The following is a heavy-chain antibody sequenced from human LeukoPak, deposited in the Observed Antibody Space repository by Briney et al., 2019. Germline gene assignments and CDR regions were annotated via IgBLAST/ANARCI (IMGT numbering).Heavy chain of an antibody. V-gene: IGHV1-18*01. CDR3: ARDRVVVVAATMDV. CDR2: ISAYSGNT. CDR1: GYTLTSYG. D-gene: IGHD2-15*01. Sequence: ASVKVSCKASGYTLTSYGITWVRQAPGQGLEWMGWISAYSGNTNYAQNLQGRVTMTTDTSTSTAYMELRSLRSDDTAVYYCARDRVVVVAATMDVWGQGTTVTVSS. J-gene: IGHJ6*02.